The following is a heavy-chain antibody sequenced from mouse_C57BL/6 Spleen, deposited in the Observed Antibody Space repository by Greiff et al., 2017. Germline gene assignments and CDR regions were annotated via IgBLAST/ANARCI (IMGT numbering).Heavy chain of an antibody. Sequence: EVKVEESGPGLVKPSQSLSLTCSVTGYSITSGYYWNWIRQFPGNKLEWMGYISYDGSNNYNPSLKNRISITRDTSKNQFFLKLNSVTTEDTATYYCARDRPYFDVWGTGTTVTVSS. CDR3: ARDRPYFDV. V-gene: IGHV3-6*01. J-gene: IGHJ1*03. CDR1: GYSITSGYY. CDR2: ISYDGSN.